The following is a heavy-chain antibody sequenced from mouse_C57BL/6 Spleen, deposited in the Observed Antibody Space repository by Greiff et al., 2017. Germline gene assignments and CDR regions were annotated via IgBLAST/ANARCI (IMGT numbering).Heavy chain of an antibody. Sequence: EVQLVESGGGLVQPRGSLKLSCDASGFTFNTYAMHWVRQAPGNGLEWVARIRRKSSNYATYYADSVKDRFTISRDDSQSILYLQMNNLKTENTAMYYCVRGGGRDYYAMDYWGQGTSVTVSS. J-gene: IGHJ4*01. D-gene: IGHD1-1*01. CDR3: VRGGGRDYYAMDY. CDR1: GFTFNTYA. V-gene: IGHV10-3*01. CDR2: IRRKSSNYAT.